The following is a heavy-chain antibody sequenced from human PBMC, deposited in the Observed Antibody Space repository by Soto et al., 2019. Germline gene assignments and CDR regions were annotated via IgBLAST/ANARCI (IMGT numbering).Heavy chain of an antibody. CDR3: ARDHHQPLWNPYYYYYMDV. D-gene: IGHD1-1*01. Sequence: TGGSLRLSCAASGFTVSSNYMSWVRQAPGKGLEWVSVIYSGGSTYYADSVKGRFTISRHNSKNTLYLQMNSLRAEVTAVYYCARDHHQPLWNPYYYYYMDVWGKGTTVTVSS. V-gene: IGHV3-53*04. CDR1: GFTVSSNY. CDR2: IYSGGST. J-gene: IGHJ6*03.